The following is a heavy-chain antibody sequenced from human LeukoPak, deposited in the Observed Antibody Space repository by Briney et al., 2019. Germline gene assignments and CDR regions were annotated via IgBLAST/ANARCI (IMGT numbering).Heavy chain of an antibody. CDR1: GFTFSSYG. CDR3: ALQYRTFHYYYMDV. CDR2: IRYDGSNK. D-gene: IGHD4-11*01. V-gene: IGHV3-30*02. Sequence: GGSLRLSCAASGFTFSSYGMHWVRQAPGKGLEGVAFIRYDGSNKYYADSVKGRFTISRDNSKNTLYLQMNSLRAEGTAVYYCALQYRTFHYYYMDVWGKGTTVTVSS. J-gene: IGHJ6*03.